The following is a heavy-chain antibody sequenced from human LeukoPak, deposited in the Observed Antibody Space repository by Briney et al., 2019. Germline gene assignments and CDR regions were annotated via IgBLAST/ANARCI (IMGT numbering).Heavy chain of an antibody. Sequence: SETLSLTCAVSSGSISSGGYSWSWIRQPPGKGLELIGYIYHSGSTYYNPSLKSRVTISVDRSKNQFSLKLSSVTAADTAVYYCARASSGWYGSDYWGQGFLVSVSS. CDR2: IYHSGST. V-gene: IGHV4-30-2*01. J-gene: IGHJ4*02. D-gene: IGHD6-13*01. CDR3: ARASSGWYGSDY. CDR1: SGSISSGGYS.